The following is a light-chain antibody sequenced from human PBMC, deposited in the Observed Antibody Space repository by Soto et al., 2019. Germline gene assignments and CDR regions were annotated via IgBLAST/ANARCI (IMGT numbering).Light chain of an antibody. V-gene: IGKV3-15*01. CDR3: QQYNIWPPYT. CDR1: QTVSSSY. Sequence: EIVLTQSPGTLSLSPGEGATLSCRAGQTVSSSYLAWYQQKPGQAPRVLIFGASTRATGTPARFSGSGSGTEFTLTISSLQPEDFAVYYCQQYNIWPPYTFGQGTKVDI. CDR2: GAS. J-gene: IGKJ2*01.